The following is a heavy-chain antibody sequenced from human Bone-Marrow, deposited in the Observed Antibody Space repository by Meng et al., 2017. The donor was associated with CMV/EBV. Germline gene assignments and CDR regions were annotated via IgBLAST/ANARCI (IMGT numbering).Heavy chain of an antibody. Sequence: CAVSGGSISSRTLWRWVRQPPGKGLEWIGEIYHSGSTTYNPSLKSRVTISVDKSKNQFSLKLSSVTAADTAVYYCARDSGSYLFDYWGQGTLVTVSS. CDR1: GGSISSRTL. CDR2: IYHSGST. J-gene: IGHJ4*02. D-gene: IGHD1-26*01. CDR3: ARDSGSYLFDY. V-gene: IGHV4-4*02.